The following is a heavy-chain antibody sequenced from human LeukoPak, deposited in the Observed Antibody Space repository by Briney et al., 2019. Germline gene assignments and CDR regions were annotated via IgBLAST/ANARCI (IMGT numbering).Heavy chain of an antibody. CDR3: ASTYDFWSGQNWFDP. CDR1: GGSISSYY. Sequence: SETLSLTCTVSGGSISSYYWSWTRQPPGKGLEWIGYIYYSGSTNYNPSLKSRVTISVDTSKNQFSLKLSSVTAADTAVYYCASTYDFWSGQNWFDPWGQGTLVTVSS. D-gene: IGHD3-3*01. CDR2: IYYSGST. V-gene: IGHV4-59*01. J-gene: IGHJ5*02.